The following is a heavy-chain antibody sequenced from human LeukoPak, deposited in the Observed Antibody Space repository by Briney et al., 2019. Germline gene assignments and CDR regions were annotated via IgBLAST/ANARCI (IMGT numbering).Heavy chain of an antibody. J-gene: IGHJ4*02. CDR1: GYTFTSYG. CDR2: ISAYNGNT. V-gene: IGHV1-18*01. D-gene: IGHD5-24*01. Sequence: GASVKVSCKASGYTFTSYGISWVRQAPGQGLEWMGWISAYNGNTNYAQKVQGRVTMTTDTSTSTAYMELRSLKSDDTAVYYCASSPDRRNPRPGMATITVYWGQGTLVTVSS. CDR3: ASSPDRRNPRPGMATITVY.